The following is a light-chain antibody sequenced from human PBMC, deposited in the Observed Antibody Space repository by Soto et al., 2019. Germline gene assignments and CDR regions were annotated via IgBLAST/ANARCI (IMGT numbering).Light chain of an antibody. CDR2: DNN. Sequence: QSVLTQPPSVSAAPGQKVSISCSGSSSNIGSNYVSWYQHLPGTAPRLLIYDNNKRPSGIPDRFSGSKSGTSATLGITGLQTGDEADYYCSSYLGSYNWVFGGGTKLTVL. CDR1: SSNIGSNY. V-gene: IGLV1-51*01. CDR3: SSYLGSYNWV. J-gene: IGLJ3*02.